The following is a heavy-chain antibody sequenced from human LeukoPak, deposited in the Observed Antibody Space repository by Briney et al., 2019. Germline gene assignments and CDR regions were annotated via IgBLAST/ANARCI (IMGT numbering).Heavy chain of an antibody. V-gene: IGHV3-23*01. D-gene: IGHD2-15*01. CDR2: MSSSDDGR. CDR3: AKTLSSLRYCSGGSCLWGAFDI. J-gene: IGHJ3*02. CDR1: GFSFSSYA. Sequence: GGSLRLSCATSGFSFSSYAMSWVRQAPGKGLEWVSAMSSSDDGRYYADSVKGRFTISRDNSKNTLYLQMNSLKTEDTAVYYCAKTLSSLRYCSGGSCLWGAFDIWGQGTMVTVSS.